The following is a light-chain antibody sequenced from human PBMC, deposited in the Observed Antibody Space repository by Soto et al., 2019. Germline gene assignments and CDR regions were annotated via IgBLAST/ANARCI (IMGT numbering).Light chain of an antibody. Sequence: ELVLTQSPGTLSLSPGERATLSCRASQTISSSYLSWYQQKPGQAPRLLIYGAFSRATGIPDRFSGSGSGTDFTLTISRLEPEGFAVYYCHQYGTSQTFGQGTKVEIK. CDR3: HQYGTSQT. J-gene: IGKJ1*01. CDR2: GAF. CDR1: QTISSSY. V-gene: IGKV3-20*01.